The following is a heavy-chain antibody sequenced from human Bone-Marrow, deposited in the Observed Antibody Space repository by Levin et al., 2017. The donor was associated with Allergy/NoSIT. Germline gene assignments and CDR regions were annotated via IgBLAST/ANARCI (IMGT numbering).Heavy chain of an antibody. Sequence: ESLKISCAVYGGSFSGYYWSWIRQPPGKGLEWIGEINHSGSTNYNPSLKSRVTISVDTSKNQFSLKLSSVTAADTAVYYCARGGYCSGGSCYATPRYFDLWGRGTLVTVSS. CDR2: INHSGST. V-gene: IGHV4-34*01. CDR3: ARGGYCSGGSCYATPRYFDL. D-gene: IGHD2-15*01. J-gene: IGHJ2*01. CDR1: GGSFSGYY.